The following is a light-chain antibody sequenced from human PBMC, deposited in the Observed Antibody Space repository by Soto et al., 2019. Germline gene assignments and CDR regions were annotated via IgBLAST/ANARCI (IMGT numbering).Light chain of an antibody. CDR2: VAS. J-gene: IGKJ4*01. Sequence: EIVMTQSPVTLSVSPGDRATLSCRASQSGNSNLAWYQQKPGQTPKLLIYVASTRATGIPARFSGSGSGTEFTLTISSLQSEDFAVYYCQQYNVWPLTFGGGNKVEFK. CDR1: QSGNSN. CDR3: QQYNVWPLT. V-gene: IGKV3-15*01.